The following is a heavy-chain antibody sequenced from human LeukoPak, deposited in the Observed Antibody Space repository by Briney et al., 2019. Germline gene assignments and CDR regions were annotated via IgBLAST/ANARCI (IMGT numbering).Heavy chain of an antibody. CDR2: IIPIFGTA. CDR1: GGTFSSYA. Sequence: ASVTVSCKASGGTFSSYAISWVRQAPGQGLEWMGGIIPIFGTANYAQKFQGRVTITADESTSTAYMELSSLRSEDTAVYYCASLFQYGDYGGGYFDYWGQGTLVTVSS. CDR3: ASLFQYGDYGGGYFDY. J-gene: IGHJ4*02. D-gene: IGHD4-17*01. V-gene: IGHV1-69*13.